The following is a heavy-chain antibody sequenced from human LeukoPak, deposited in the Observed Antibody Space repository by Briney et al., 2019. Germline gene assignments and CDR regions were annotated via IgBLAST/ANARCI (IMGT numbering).Heavy chain of an antibody. D-gene: IGHD1-14*01. J-gene: IGHJ3*02. Sequence: WETLSLTCTVSGGSIRGSNYFWGWIRQPPGKGLEWIGTICYSGSTYYSPSLKSRVTISVDTSKNQFSLKLSSVTAADTAVYYCARQALSGEPIWGQGTMVTVSS. CDR2: ICYSGST. CDR3: ARQALSGEPI. CDR1: GGSIRGSNYF. V-gene: IGHV4-39*01.